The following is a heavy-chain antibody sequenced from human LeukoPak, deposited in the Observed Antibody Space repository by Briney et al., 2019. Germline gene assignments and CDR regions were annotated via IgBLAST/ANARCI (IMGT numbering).Heavy chain of an antibody. CDR1: GGSISSYY. J-gene: IGHJ5*02. D-gene: IGHD1-26*01. V-gene: IGHV4-4*07. CDR2: IYTSGST. Sequence: SETLSLTCTVSGGSISSYYWSWIRQPAGKGLEWIGRIYTSGSTNYNPSLKSRVTMSVDTSKNQFSLKLSSVTAADTAVYYCARDSWIVGATIRYWFDPWGQGTLVTVSS. CDR3: ARDSWIVGATIRYWFDP.